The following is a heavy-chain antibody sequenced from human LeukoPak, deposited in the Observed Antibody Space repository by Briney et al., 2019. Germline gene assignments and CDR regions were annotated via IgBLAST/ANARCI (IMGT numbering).Heavy chain of an antibody. D-gene: IGHD1-14*01. CDR3: ARRGPIPPDPLFDY. CDR1: GYTFTSYY. CDR2: INPSDGST. Sequence: GASVKVSCKASGYTFTSYYMHWVRQPPGQGLEWMGIINPSDGSTSYAQRFQGRVTMTRDMSTSTVYMELSSLRSEDTAVYYCARRGPIPPDPLFDYWGQGTLVTVSS. J-gene: IGHJ4*02. V-gene: IGHV1-46*01.